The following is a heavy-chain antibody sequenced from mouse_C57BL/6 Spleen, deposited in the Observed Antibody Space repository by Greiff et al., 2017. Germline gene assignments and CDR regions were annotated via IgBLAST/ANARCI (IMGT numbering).Heavy chain of an antibody. D-gene: IGHD1-3*01. CDR2: IDTEDGET. Sequence: VQLQQSGAELVKPGASVKLSCTASGFNIKDYYMHWVKQRNEKGLEWLGRIDTEDGETKYAPKYHGKSTITSDTSSTAAYLQLRSLTSEDTAVYYCARSPIKGYFDSWGQGTTLTVSS. CDR1: GFNIKDYY. J-gene: IGHJ2*01. V-gene: IGHV14-2*01. CDR3: ARSPIKGYFDS.